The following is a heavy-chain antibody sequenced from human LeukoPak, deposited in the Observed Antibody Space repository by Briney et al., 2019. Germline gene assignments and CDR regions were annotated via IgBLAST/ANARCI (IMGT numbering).Heavy chain of an antibody. CDR1: GYPINNAYY. J-gene: IGHJ6*03. V-gene: IGHV4-38-2*01. CDR2: LYHPDSA. CDR3: ARQYDSYFYYYLDL. Sequence: PSETLSLTCAVSGYPINNAYYWVWIGQPPGKGLEWIGSLYHPDSADYNPSLKSRVTMSVDTSRNQFSLKLSFVTAADTAVYYCARQYDSYFYYYLDLWGTGTTVTVSS. D-gene: IGHD2-2*01.